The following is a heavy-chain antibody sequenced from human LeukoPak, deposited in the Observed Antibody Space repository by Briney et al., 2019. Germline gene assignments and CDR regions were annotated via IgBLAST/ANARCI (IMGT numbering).Heavy chain of an antibody. CDR1: GFTFSSYE. Sequence: GGSLRLSCAASGFTFSSYEMNWVRQAPGKGLEWVSYISSSGSTIYYADSVKGRFTISRDNAKNPLYLQMNSLRAEDTAVYYCARDKARLLWFGELRSYGMDVWGKGTTVTVSS. CDR2: ISSSGSTI. CDR3: ARDKARLLWFGELRSYGMDV. V-gene: IGHV3-48*03. J-gene: IGHJ6*04. D-gene: IGHD3-10*01.